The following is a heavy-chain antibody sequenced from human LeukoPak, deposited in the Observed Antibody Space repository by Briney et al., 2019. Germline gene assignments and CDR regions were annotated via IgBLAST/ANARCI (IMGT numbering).Heavy chain of an antibody. J-gene: IGHJ5*02. V-gene: IGHV4-61*08. CDR2: IYYSGST. CDR1: GGSISSGDYY. D-gene: IGHD1-7*01. CDR3: ARDHVELRRGQWFDP. Sequence: TPSQTLSLTCTVSGGSISSGDYYWSWIRQPPGKGLEWIGYIYYSGSTNYNPSLKSRVTISVDTSKNQFSLKLSSVTAADTAIYYCARDHVELRRGQWFDPWGQGVLVTVSS.